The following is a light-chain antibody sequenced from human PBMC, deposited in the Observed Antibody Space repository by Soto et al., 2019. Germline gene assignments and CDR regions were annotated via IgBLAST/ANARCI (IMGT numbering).Light chain of an antibody. CDR2: GPS. V-gene: IGKV3-20*01. J-gene: IGKJ5*01. CDR1: QRISSSY. CDR3: QQYDNSPIT. Sequence: ELVLTHAPCTLSLSXGEISXXPXXXSQRISSSYLAWYQQKPGQAPRLLIYGPSSRATGIPDRFSGSGSGTDFTLTISRLEPEDFAVYYCQQYDNSPITFGQGTRLEI.